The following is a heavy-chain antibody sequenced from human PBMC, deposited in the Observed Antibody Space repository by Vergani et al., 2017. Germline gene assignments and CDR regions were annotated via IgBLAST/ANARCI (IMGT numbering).Heavy chain of an antibody. CDR2: IKSKTGGGTT. CDR1: GFTFINAW. CDR3: ARDRYYLGCGSYPYYVYCGWDV. V-gene: IGHV3-15*01. Sequence: EVQLVESGGGLVKPGGSLRLSCAASGFTFINAWMTWVRQAPGKGLEWVGRIKSKTGGGTTAYAAPVNGKFTISRDNAKSSLYLQMNSQRAEDTGVYYCARDRYYLGCGSYPYYVYCGWDVWGQGTAVTVSS. D-gene: IGHD3-10*01. J-gene: IGHJ6*02.